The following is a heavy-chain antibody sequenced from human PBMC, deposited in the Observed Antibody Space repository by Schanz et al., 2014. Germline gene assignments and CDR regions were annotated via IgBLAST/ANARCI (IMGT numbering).Heavy chain of an antibody. Sequence: VQLEQSGAEVKKPGSSVKVSCKASGGTFSSFGINWVRQAPGQGLEWMGRIIPSLGLAKYEQKFQDKVTITADTSTTTAYMELSSLTSEDTAVYYCAREVGLYDRGWFDPWGQGTLVTVSA. CDR3: AREVGLYDRGWFDP. J-gene: IGHJ5*02. V-gene: IGHV1-69*04. CDR1: GGTFSSFG. CDR2: IIPSLGLA. D-gene: IGHD3-22*01.